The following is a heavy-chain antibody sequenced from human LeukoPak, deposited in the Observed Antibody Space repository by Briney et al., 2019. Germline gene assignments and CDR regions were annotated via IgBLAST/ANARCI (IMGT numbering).Heavy chain of an antibody. CDR2: IRYDGTNK. CDR3: SKDSAYYYDSSGYYYD. J-gene: IGHJ4*02. V-gene: IGHV3-30*02. D-gene: IGHD3-22*01. Sequence: GGSLTLSCAASGFSFSSYGMHWVRQPPGKGREWVAFIRYDGTNKYYADSEKGRFTISRVNTTNTLYLQMNSQRTHDTAMHYCSKDSAYYYDSSGYYYDWGQGTLVTVPS. CDR1: GFSFSSYG.